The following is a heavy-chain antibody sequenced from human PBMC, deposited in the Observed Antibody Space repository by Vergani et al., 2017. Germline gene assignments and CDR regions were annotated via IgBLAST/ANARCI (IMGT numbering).Heavy chain of an antibody. CDR3: ASELRAGGRDY. V-gene: IGHV3-30-3*01. D-gene: IGHD1-26*01. CDR2: ISYDGSNK. J-gene: IGHJ4*02. Sequence: VQLVESGGGLVKPGGSLRLSCAASGFTFSSYAMHWVRQAPGKGLEWVAVISYDGSNKYYADSVKGRFTISRDNSKNTLYLQMNSLRAEDTAVYYCASELRAGGRDYWGQGTLVTVSS. CDR1: GFTFSSYA.